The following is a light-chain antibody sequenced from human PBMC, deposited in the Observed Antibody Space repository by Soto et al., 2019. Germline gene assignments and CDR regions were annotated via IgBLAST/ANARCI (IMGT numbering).Light chain of an antibody. Sequence: EIGLTQSPGTLYLSPGERATLSCRASQSVSSGYLAWYQQRPGQAPRLLIYGASTRATGIPDRFSGSGSGTDFTLTISRLEPEDFAVYYCQQYGTSPWTFGQGTKAAIK. CDR2: GAS. V-gene: IGKV3-20*01. J-gene: IGKJ1*01. CDR1: QSVSSGY. CDR3: QQYGTSPWT.